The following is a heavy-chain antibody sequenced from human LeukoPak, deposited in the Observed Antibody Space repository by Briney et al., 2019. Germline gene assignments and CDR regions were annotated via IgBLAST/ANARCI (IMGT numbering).Heavy chain of an antibody. CDR1: GYTFTNYW. CDR2: ISPGDSNT. D-gene: IGHD6-19*01. J-gene: IGHJ5*02. V-gene: IGHV5-51*01. Sequence: GESLKISCNGSGYTFTNYWIGWVRQMPGRGLEWMGIISPGDSNTRYSPSFQGQVTISADKSISTAYLQWSSLQASDTAMYYCARSPGIAVTATRRAYNWFDPWGRGTLVTVSS. CDR3: ARSPGIAVTATRRAYNWFDP.